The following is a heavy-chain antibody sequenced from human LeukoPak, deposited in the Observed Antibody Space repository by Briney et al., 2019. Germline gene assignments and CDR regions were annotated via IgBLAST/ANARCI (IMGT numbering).Heavy chain of an antibody. CDR1: GYTFTSYD. Sequence: ASVKVSCKASGYTFTSYDINWVRQANGQGLEWMGWMNPNSGNTGYAQKFQGRVTMTRNTSISTAYMELSSLRPEDTAVYYCAIVLDTAMVIVYWGQGTLVTVSS. D-gene: IGHD5-18*01. CDR3: AIVLDTAMVIVY. CDR2: MNPNSGNT. J-gene: IGHJ4*02. V-gene: IGHV1-8*01.